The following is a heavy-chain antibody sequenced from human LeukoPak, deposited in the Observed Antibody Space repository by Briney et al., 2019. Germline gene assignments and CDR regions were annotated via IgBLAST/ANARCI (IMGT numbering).Heavy chain of an antibody. Sequence: PSETLSLTCTVSGGSISSGSYYWSWIRQPAGTGLEWIGRMSTSGSTNYNPSLKSRVTISVDTSKNQFSLKLSSVTAADTAVYYCARDRHHEENSSGYLSFDYWGQGTLVTVSS. CDR1: GGSISSGSYY. V-gene: IGHV4-61*02. CDR3: ARDRHHEENSSGYLSFDY. J-gene: IGHJ4*02. D-gene: IGHD3-22*01. CDR2: MSTSGST.